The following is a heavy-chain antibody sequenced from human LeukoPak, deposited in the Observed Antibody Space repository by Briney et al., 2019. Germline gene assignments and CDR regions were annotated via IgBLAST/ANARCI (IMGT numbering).Heavy chain of an antibody. Sequence: SETLSLTCAVYGGSFSGYYWSWIRQPPGKGLEWIGEINHSGSTNYNPSLKSRVTISVDTSKNQFSLKLSSVTAADTAVYYCARVRRGLGGNFDYWGQGTLVTVSS. CDR1: GGSFSGYY. CDR2: INHSGST. D-gene: IGHD3-10*01. J-gene: IGHJ4*02. CDR3: ARVRRGLGGNFDY. V-gene: IGHV4-34*01.